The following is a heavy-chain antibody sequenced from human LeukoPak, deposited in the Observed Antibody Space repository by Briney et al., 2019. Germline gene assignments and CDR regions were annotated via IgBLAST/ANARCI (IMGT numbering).Heavy chain of an antibody. CDR1: GYTFTGYY. CDR3: ARDLRQQLHYFDY. CDR2: INPNSGGT. D-gene: IGHD6-13*01. V-gene: IGHV1-2*02. Sequence: ASVKVSCKASGYTFTGYYMHWVRQAPGQGGEGMGWINPNSGGTNYAQKFQGRVTMTRDTSISTAYMEPSRLRSDDTAVYYCARDLRQQLHYFDYWGQGTLVTVSS. J-gene: IGHJ4*02.